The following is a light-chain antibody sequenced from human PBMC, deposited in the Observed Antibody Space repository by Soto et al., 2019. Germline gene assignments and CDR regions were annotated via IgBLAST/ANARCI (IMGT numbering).Light chain of an antibody. CDR1: QSISTY. J-gene: IGKJ1*01. Sequence: DIQMTQSPSSLSASVGDSITITCRASQSISTYLNWYQQKPGKAPNLLIHGASGLQSGVPSRFRGSGSGTDFTLTITSLQPEYFATYYCQQSYSSPRTFGQGTKVEVK. CDR3: QQSYSSPRT. V-gene: IGKV1-39*01. CDR2: GAS.